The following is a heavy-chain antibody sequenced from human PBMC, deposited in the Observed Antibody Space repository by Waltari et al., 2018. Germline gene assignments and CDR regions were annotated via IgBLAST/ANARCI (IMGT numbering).Heavy chain of an antibody. CDR1: GYTFTSYA. J-gene: IGHJ4*02. CDR2: MNPNSGNT. V-gene: IGHV1-8*01. Sequence: QVQLVQSGAEVKTPGASVKVSCKASGYTFTSYAITWVRRATGQGLEWMGWMNPNSGNTGYAQKFQGRVTMTRNTSISTAYMELSSLRSEDTAVYYCARDRDIVLMVSDYWGQGTLVTVSS. D-gene: IGHD2-8*01. CDR3: ARDRDIVLMVSDY.